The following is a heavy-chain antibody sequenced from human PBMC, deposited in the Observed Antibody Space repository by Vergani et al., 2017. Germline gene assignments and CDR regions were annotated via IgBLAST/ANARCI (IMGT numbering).Heavy chain of an antibody. V-gene: IGHV3-33*06. Sequence: QVQLVESGGGVVQPGRSLRLSCAASGFTFSSYGMHWGRQAPGKGLEWVAVIWYDGSNKYYADSVKGRFTIARDNSENTLYLQMNSLRAEDTAVYYCAKGGYCTNGVCYYYYMDVWGKGTTVTVSS. CDR3: AKGGYCTNGVCYYYYMDV. CDR2: IWYDGSNK. CDR1: GFTFSSYG. D-gene: IGHD2-8*01. J-gene: IGHJ6*03.